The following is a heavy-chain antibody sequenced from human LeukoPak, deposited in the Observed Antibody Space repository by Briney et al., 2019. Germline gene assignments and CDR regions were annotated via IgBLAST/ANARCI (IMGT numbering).Heavy chain of an antibody. CDR1: GYTFTSYG. CDR2: IYPRDGST. J-gene: IGHJ4*02. Sequence: ASVKVSCKASGYTFTSYGISWVRQAPGQGLEWMGMIYPRDGSTSYAQNFQGRVTVTRDTSTTTVHMELRGLRSEDTAVYYCARDQEGFDYWGQGTVVTVSS. CDR3: ARDQEGFDY. V-gene: IGHV1-46*01.